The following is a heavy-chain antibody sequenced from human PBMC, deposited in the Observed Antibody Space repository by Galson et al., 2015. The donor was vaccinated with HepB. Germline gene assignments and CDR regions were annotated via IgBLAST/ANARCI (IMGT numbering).Heavy chain of an antibody. V-gene: IGHV3-33*01. CDR3: ARVNSSGWDDY. CDR2: IWYDGSNK. CDR1: GFSFSTYG. Sequence: SLRLSCAASGFSFSTYGMHWVRQAPGKGLEGVAVIWYDGSNKYYADSVKGRFTISRDNSKNTLYLQMNSLGAEDTAVYYCARVNSSGWDDYWGQGTLVTVSS. D-gene: IGHD6-19*01. J-gene: IGHJ4*02.